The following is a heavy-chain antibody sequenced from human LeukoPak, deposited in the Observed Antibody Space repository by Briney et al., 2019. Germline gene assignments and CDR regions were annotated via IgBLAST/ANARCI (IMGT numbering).Heavy chain of an antibody. CDR3: ASRSINWYKGNNWFDP. V-gene: IGHV3-7*01. J-gene: IGHJ5*02. CDR1: GFTFSSYW. Sequence: GGSLRLSCAASGFTFSSYWMSWVRQAPGKGLEWVANIKQDGSAKYYVDSVKGRFTISRDNAKNSLYLQMNSLRVEDTALYYCASRSINWYKGNNWFDPWGQGTLVTVSS. CDR2: IKQDGSAK. D-gene: IGHD6-13*01.